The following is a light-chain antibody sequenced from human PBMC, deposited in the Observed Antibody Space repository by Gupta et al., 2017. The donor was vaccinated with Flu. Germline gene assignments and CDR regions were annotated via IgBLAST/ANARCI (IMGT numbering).Light chain of an antibody. J-gene: IGLJ3*02. Sequence: QTVVTQEPSFSVSPGGTVLTTCGMNSGSVSSSYYPSWYQQTPGQAPRTLIYSTNTRSSGVPDRFSGSILGNKAALTITGAQADDESDYYCVLYMGRDSWVFGGGTKLTVL. CDR1: SGSVSSSYY. CDR2: STN. CDR3: VLYMGRDSWV. V-gene: IGLV8-61*01.